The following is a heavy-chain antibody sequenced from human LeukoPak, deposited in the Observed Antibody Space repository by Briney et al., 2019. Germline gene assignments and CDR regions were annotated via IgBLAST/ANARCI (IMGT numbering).Heavy chain of an antibody. D-gene: IGHD2-21*01. CDR3: VRDNYGGILDF. CDR2: VLYNGSKK. V-gene: IGHV3-30*04. J-gene: IGHJ4*02. CDR1: GFTFTRYT. Sequence: GGSLRLSCAASGFTFTRYTMHWVRQAPGKGLEWVALVLYNGSKKYYADSVKGRFTLSRDNSKNTLSLEMNALRGDDTAVYYCVRDNYGGILDFWGQGTLLTVSS.